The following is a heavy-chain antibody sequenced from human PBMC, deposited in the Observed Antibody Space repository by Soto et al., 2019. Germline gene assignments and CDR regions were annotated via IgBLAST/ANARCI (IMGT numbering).Heavy chain of an antibody. Sequence: GGSLRLSCAASGFTFSSYGMHWVRQAPGKGLEWVAVISYDGSNKYYADSVKGRFTISRDNSKNTLYLQMNSLRAEDTAVYYCAKDIGPYYYYYYMDVWGKGTKVTVSS. D-gene: IGHD1-26*01. J-gene: IGHJ6*03. V-gene: IGHV3-30*18. CDR1: GFTFSSYG. CDR2: ISYDGSNK. CDR3: AKDIGPYYYYYYMDV.